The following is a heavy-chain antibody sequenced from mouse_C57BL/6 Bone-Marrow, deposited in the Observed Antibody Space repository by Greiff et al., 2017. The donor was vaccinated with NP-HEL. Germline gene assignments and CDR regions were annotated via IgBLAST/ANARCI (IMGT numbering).Heavy chain of an antibody. CDR1: GYTFTSYW. J-gene: IGHJ3*01. D-gene: IGHD1-3*01. CDR2: IHPNSGST. V-gene: IGHV1-64*01. Sequence: VKLQQSGAELVKPGASVKLSCKASGYTFTSYWMHWVKQRPGQGLEWIGMIHPNSGSTNYNEKFKSKATLTVDKSSSTAYMQLSSLTSEDSAVYYCARGLKRGFAYWGQGTLVTVSA. CDR3: ARGLKRGFAY.